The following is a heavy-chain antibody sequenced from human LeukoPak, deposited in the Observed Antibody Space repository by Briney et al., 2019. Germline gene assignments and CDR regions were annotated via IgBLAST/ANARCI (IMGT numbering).Heavy chain of an antibody. V-gene: IGHV4-34*01. CDR2: INHSGST. D-gene: IGHD6-13*01. J-gene: IGHJ4*02. CDR1: GGSFSGYY. Sequence: MTSETLSLTCAVYGGSFSGYYWSWIRQPPGKGLEWIGEINHSGSTNYNPSLKSRVTISVDTSKNQFSLKLSSVTAADTAVYYCARGSSSSWYSRFDYWGQGTLVTVSS. CDR3: ARGSSSSWYSRFDY.